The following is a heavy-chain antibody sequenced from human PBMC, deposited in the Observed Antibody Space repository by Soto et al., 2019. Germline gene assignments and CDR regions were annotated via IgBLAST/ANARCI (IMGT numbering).Heavy chain of an antibody. D-gene: IGHD6-19*01. CDR3: ARVYSSGPNLWAYYYYGMDV. Sequence: QVQLQESGPGLVKPSETLSLTCTVSGGSISSYYWSWIRQPPGKGLEWIGYIYYSGRTNYNPSLKSRVTISVDTSKNQFSLKLSSVTAADPAVYYCARVYSSGPNLWAYYYYGMDVWGQGTTVTVSS. V-gene: IGHV4-59*01. J-gene: IGHJ6*02. CDR2: IYYSGRT. CDR1: GGSISSYY.